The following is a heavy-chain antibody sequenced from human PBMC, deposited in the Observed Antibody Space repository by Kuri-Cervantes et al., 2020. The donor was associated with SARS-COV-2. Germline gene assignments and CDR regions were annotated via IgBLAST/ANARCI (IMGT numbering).Heavy chain of an antibody. Sequence: ASVKVSCKASGYTFSDSYIHWVRQAPGQGLEWMGWIAPNSGGTKYAQKFQGRVTMTRDTSTSSVYMELTRLRSDDTAVYYCARAYLWSGYYTDYYMDVWGKGTTVTVSS. D-gene: IGHD3-3*01. CDR1: GYTFSDSY. J-gene: IGHJ6*03. V-gene: IGHV1-2*02. CDR3: ARAYLWSGYYTDYYMDV. CDR2: IAPNSGGT.